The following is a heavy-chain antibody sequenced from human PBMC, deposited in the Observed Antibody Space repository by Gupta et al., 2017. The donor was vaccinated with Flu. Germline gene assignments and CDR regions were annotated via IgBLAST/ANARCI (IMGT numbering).Heavy chain of an antibody. CDR3: ARIQRDFWSGYFYFDY. V-gene: IGHV2-26*01. CDR2: IFSNDEK. J-gene: IGHJ4*02. D-gene: IGHD3-3*01. Sequence: QPPGKALEWLAHIFSNDEKSYSTSLKSRLTISKDTSKSQVVLTMTNMDPVDTATYYCARIQRDFWSGYFYFDYWGQGTLVTVSS.